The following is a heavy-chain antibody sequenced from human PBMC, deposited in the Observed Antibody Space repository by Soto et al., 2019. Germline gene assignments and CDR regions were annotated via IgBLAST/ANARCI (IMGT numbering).Heavy chain of an antibody. J-gene: IGHJ4*02. V-gene: IGHV3-53*04. D-gene: IGHD5-12*01. CDR3: ARGEYSGYDLGPFDY. CDR2: IYSGGST. CDR1: GFTVSSNY. Sequence: GXSLRLSCAASGFTVSSNYMSWVLQAPGKGLEWVSVIYSGGSTYYADSVKGRFTISRHNSKNTLYLQMNSLRAEDTAVYYCARGEYSGYDLGPFDYWGQGTLVTVSS.